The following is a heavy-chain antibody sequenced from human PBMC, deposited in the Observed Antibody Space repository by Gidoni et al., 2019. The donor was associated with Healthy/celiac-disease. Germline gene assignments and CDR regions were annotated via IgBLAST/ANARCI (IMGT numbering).Heavy chain of an antibody. Sequence: QAQREQSGADVKKRGASVTVSCKDSGYTFTSYGIIWVRQAPGQGLEWMGWISAYNGNTNDAQKLQGRVTMTTDTSTSTAYMELRSMGSDGTAVYYCARAWRLLEPDDYWGQGTLVTVSS. CDR3: ARAWRLLEPDDY. CDR2: ISAYNGNT. CDR1: GYTFTSYG. D-gene: IGHD1-1*01. V-gene: IGHV1-18*01. J-gene: IGHJ4*02.